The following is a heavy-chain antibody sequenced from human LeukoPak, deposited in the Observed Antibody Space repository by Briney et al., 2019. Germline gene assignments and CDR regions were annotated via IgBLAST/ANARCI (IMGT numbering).Heavy chain of an antibody. CDR1: GFSFSSYN. CDR3: ANGGSVNDEDSYYYYMDV. Sequence: GSLRLSCAASGFSFSSYNMNWVRLTPGKGLEWVSSITSSSTYTFYADSVKGRFTISRDNAKNSLDLEMNSLRAEDSAVYYCANGGSVNDEDSYYYYMDVWGTGTTVTVSS. CDR2: ITSSSTYT. J-gene: IGHJ6*03. D-gene: IGHD5/OR15-5a*01. V-gene: IGHV3-21*04.